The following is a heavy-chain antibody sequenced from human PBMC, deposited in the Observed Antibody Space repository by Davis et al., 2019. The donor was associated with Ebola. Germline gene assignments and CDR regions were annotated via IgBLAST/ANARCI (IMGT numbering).Heavy chain of an antibody. D-gene: IGHD3-3*01. CDR1: GGTFSSYA. J-gene: IGHJ3*02. CDR2: IIPIFGTA. CDR3: ARARSQLFGVVIISVGDAFDI. V-gene: IGHV1-69*13. Sequence: SVKVSCKASGGTFSSYAISWVRQAPGQGLEWMGGIIPIFGTANYAQKFQGRVTITADESTSTAYMELSSLRSEDTAVYYCARARSQLFGVVIISVGDAFDIWGQGTMVTVSS.